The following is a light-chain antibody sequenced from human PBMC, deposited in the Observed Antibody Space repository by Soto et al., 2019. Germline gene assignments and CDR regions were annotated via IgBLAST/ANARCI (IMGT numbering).Light chain of an antibody. CDR3: SSYTSSITPYV. CDR1: SSDVGGHDY. J-gene: IGLJ1*01. V-gene: IGLV2-14*01. CDR2: GVS. Sequence: QSALTQPASVSGSPGQSITISCTGTSSDVGGHDYVSWYQQHPGKAPKLLIYGVSSRASGVSNRFSGSKSGNAAYLTISGLQADDEAEYYCSSYTSSITPYVFGTGTKLTVL.